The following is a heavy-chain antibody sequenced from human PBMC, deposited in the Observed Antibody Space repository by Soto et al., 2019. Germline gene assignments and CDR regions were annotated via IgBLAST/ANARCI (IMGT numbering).Heavy chain of an antibody. D-gene: IGHD3-9*01. V-gene: IGHV4-39*01. CDR2: IYYSGST. CDR1: GGSISSSSYY. CDR3: ARHSPTGLRYFDWLPDFDY. J-gene: IGHJ4*02. Sequence: SETLSLTCTASGGSISSSSYYWGWIRQPPGKGLEWIGSIYYSGSTYYNPSLKSRVTISVDTSKNQFSLKLSSVTAADTAVYYCARHSPTGLRYFDWLPDFDYWGQGTLVTVSS.